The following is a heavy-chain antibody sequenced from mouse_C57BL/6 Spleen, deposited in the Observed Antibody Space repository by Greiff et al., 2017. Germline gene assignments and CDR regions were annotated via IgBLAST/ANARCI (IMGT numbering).Heavy chain of an antibody. Sequence: VQLQQSGAELVKPGASVKMSCKASGYTFTSYWITWVKQRPGQGLEWIGDIYPGSGSTNYNEKFKSKATLTVDTSSSTAYMQLSSLTSEDSAVYYCAREYDYDGGYFDVWGTGTTVTVSS. CDR1: GYTFTSYW. V-gene: IGHV1-55*01. D-gene: IGHD2-4*01. CDR2: IYPGSGST. CDR3: AREYDYDGGYFDV. J-gene: IGHJ1*03.